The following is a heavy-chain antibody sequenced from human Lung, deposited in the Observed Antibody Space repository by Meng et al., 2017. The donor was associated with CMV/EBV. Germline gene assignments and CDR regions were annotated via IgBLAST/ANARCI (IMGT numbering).Heavy chain of an antibody. CDR3: ARSGRYYYGSGTHY. D-gene: IGHD3-10*01. J-gene: IGHJ4*02. CDR2: ISSSGSTI. V-gene: IGHV3-11*01. Sequence: SXKISXAASGFTFSDYYMSWIRQAPGKGLELVSYISSSGSTIYYADSVKGRFTISRDNAKNSLYLQMNSLRAEDTAVYYCARSGRYYYGSGTHYWGQGTXVTVSS. CDR1: GFTFSDYY.